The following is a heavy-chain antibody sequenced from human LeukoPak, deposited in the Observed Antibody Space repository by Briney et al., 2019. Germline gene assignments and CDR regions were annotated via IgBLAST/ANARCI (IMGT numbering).Heavy chain of an antibody. J-gene: IGHJ4*02. D-gene: IGHD6-13*01. CDR1: GGSISSSSYY. CDR2: IYYSGST. Sequence: PSETLSLTCTVSGGSISSSSYYWGWIRQPPGKGLEWIGSIYYSGSTYYNPSLKSRVTISVDTSKNQFSLKLSSVTAADTAVYYCAARSLYSSSWYFDYWGQGTLVTVSS. CDR3: AARSLYSSSWYFDY. V-gene: IGHV4-39*01.